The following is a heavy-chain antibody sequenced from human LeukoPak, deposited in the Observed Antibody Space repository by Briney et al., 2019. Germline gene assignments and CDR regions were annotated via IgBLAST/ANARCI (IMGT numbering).Heavy chain of an antibody. J-gene: IGHJ4*02. Sequence: SETLSLTCAVYGGSFSGYHWSWIRQPPGKGLEWIGEINHSGSTNYNPSLKSRVTISVDTSKNQFSLKLSSVTAADTAVYYCARTTYYYGSGSYGYWGQGTLVTVSS. CDR3: ARTTYYYGSGSYGY. CDR1: GGSFSGYH. V-gene: IGHV4-34*01. D-gene: IGHD3-10*01. CDR2: INHSGST.